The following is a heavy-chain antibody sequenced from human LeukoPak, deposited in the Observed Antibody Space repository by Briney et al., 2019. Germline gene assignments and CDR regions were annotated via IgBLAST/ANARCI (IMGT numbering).Heavy chain of an antibody. CDR1: GGPFSGYY. J-gene: IGHJ3*02. CDR3: ARRLRALTRIPENAFYI. Sequence: SETLSLTCSVYGGPFSGYYWSWIRQPAAKGGEWIGEENHSESTNYNPPLKSRVTLSVDRYKNQFSLKLTSVTAPGRAVYYWARRLRALTRIPENAFYIWGQGTKVTLS. D-gene: IGHD1-14*01. V-gene: IGHV4-34*01. CDR2: ENHSEST.